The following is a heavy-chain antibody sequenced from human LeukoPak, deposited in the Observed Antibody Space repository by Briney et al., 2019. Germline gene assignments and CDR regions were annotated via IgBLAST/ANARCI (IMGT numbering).Heavy chain of an antibody. J-gene: IGHJ6*03. Sequence: SETLSLTCTVSGYSISSGYYWGWIRQPPGQGLEWIGSIYHSGSTYYNPSLKSRVTISVDTSKNQFSLKLSSVTAADTAVYYCARESGGWVYYYYYYMDVWGKGTTVTVSS. D-gene: IGHD6-19*01. V-gene: IGHV4-38-2*02. CDR3: ARESGGWVYYYYYYMDV. CDR2: IYHSGST. CDR1: GYSISSGYY.